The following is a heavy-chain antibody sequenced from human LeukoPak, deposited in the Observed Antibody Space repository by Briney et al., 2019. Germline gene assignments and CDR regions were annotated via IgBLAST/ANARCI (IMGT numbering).Heavy chain of an antibody. CDR2: IKYDASST. J-gene: IGHJ4*02. D-gene: IGHD3-22*01. CDR3: ANLIAFSHYYDSSGSGPFDY. CDR1: RFTFSSHW. V-gene: IGHV3-74*01. Sequence: GGSLRLSCADSRFTFSSHWMHWVRQAPGKGLVWVSRIKYDASSTSYADSVKDRFTISRDNAKNTLYLQMNSLRAEDTAVYYCANLIAFSHYYDSSGSGPFDYWGQGTLVTVSS.